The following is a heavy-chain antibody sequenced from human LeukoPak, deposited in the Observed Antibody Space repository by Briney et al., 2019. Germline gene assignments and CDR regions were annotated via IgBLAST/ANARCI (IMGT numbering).Heavy chain of an antibody. CDR1: GFTFSGSA. Sequence: PGGSLRLSCAASGFTFSGSAMHWVRQASGKGLEWVGRIRSKANSYATTYAASVKGRFTISRDDSKNTAYLQMNSLKTEDTAVYYCTSRGFGELQKSYNYWGQGTLVTVSS. D-gene: IGHD3-10*01. CDR3: TSRGFGELQKSYNY. V-gene: IGHV3-73*01. J-gene: IGHJ4*02. CDR2: IRSKANSYAT.